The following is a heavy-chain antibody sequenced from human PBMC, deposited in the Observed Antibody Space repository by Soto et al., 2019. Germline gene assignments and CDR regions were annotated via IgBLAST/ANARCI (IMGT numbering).Heavy chain of an antibody. J-gene: IGHJ6*02. CDR2: IWYDGSNK. D-gene: IGHD3-9*01. CDR1: GFTFSSYG. V-gene: IGHV3-33*01. Sequence: GGSLRLSCAASGFTFSSYGMHWVRQAPGKGLEWVAVIWYDGSNKYYADSVKGRFTISRDNSKNTLYLQMNSLRAEDTAVYYCARDILTGYYNPFGRYYYGMDVWGQGTTVTISS. CDR3: ARDILTGYYNPFGRYYYGMDV.